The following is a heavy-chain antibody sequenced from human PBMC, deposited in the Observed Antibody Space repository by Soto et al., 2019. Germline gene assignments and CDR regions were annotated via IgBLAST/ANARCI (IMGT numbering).Heavy chain of an antibody. CDR2: ISGSGEST. V-gene: IGHV3-23*01. D-gene: IGHD3-16*01. CDR3: AREVGRGSGSYYLDY. J-gene: IGHJ4*02. Sequence: PGGSLRLSCAASGFTFSSCAMNWVRQAPGKGLEWVSTISGSGESTYYADSVKGRFTISRDNAKNTVYLQMNGLRAEDTAVYYCAREVGRGSGSYYLDYWGQETLVTVSS. CDR1: GFTFSSCA.